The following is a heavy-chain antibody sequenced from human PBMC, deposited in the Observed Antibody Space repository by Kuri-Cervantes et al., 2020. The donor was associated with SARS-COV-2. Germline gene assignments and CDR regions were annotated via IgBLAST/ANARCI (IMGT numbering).Heavy chain of an antibody. Sequence: GGSLRLSCAASGFTFSSYAMSWVRQAPGKGLEWVSAISGSGGSTYYADPVKRRFTITRDNSKNKQYLQMNSLGAEATAVYYCSKGGNRDNWFDHWGQGTVVTVSS. CDR3: SKGGNRDNWFDH. V-gene: IGHV3-23*01. D-gene: IGHD1-14*01. CDR1: GFTFSSYA. J-gene: IGHJ5*02. CDR2: ISGSGGST.